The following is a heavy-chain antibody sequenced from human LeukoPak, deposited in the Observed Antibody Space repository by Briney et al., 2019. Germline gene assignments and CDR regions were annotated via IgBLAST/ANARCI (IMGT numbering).Heavy chain of an antibody. V-gene: IGHV4-61*05. CDR3: ARVDVGDYDFWSGYYYYYGMDV. D-gene: IGHD3-3*01. Sequence: WETLSLTCTVSGGSITSSPYYWGWIRQPPGKGLEWIGYIYYSGSTNYNPSLKSRVTISVDTSKNQFSLKLSSVTAADTAVYYCARVDVGDYDFWSGYYYYYGMDVWGQGTTVTVSS. CDR1: GGSITSSPYY. J-gene: IGHJ6*02. CDR2: IYYSGST.